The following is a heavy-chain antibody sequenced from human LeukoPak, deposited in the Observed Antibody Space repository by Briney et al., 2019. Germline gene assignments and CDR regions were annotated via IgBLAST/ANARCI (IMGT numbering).Heavy chain of an antibody. CDR3: AKVGYYDSSGLPQYYFDY. CDR1: GFTFDDYA. Sequence: GGSLRLSCAASGFTFDDYAMHWVRQAPGKGLEWVSLISGDGGSTYYADSVKGRFTISRDNSKNSLYLQMNSLRTEDTALYYCAKVGYYDSSGLPQYYFDYWGQGTLVTVSS. V-gene: IGHV3-43*02. CDR2: ISGDGGST. D-gene: IGHD3-22*01. J-gene: IGHJ4*02.